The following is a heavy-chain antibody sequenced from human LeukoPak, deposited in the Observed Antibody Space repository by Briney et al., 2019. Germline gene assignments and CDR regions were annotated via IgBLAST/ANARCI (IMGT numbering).Heavy chain of an antibody. CDR2: IIPIFGTA. J-gene: IGHJ3*02. Sequence: SVKVSCKASGGTFSSYAISLVRQAPGQGLEWMGGIIPIFGTANYAQKFQGRVTITADESTSTAYMELSRLRSEDTAVYYCARHVLRFLEWLLSHDAFDIWGQGTMVTVSS. CDR3: ARHVLRFLEWLLSHDAFDI. D-gene: IGHD3-3*01. V-gene: IGHV1-69*13. CDR1: GGTFSSYA.